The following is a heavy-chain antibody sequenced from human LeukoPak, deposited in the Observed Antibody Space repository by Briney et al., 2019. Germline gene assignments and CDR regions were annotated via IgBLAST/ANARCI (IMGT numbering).Heavy chain of an antibody. J-gene: IGHJ4*02. CDR2: INPSGGST. V-gene: IGHV1-46*01. D-gene: IGHD3-22*01. Sequence: GGSLRLSCAASGFTFTSYYMHWVRQAPGQGLEWMGIINPSGGSTSYAQKFQGRVTMTRDMSTSTVYMELSSLRSEDTAVYYCARGRSGYYHYFDYWGQGTLVTVSS. CDR3: ARGRSGYYHYFDY. CDR1: GFTFTSYY.